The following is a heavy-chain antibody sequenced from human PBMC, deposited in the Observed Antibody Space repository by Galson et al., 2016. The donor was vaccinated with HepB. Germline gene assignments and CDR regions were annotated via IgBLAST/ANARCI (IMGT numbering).Heavy chain of an antibody. CDR3: ARGMTTVTTDY. J-gene: IGHJ4*02. CDR2: FYYSGRT. V-gene: IGHV4-39*01. CDR1: GGSISRSSYY. Sequence: SETLSLTCTVSGGSISRSSYYWGWFRQPPGKGLEWIGPFYYSGRTYYKPSLKSRVTISVDASKNQFSLKMTSVAAADTAVYYCARGMTTVTTDYWGQGTLVTVSS. D-gene: IGHD4-17*01.